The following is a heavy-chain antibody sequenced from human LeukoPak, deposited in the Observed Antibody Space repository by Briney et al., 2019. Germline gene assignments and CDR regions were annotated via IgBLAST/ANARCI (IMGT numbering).Heavy chain of an antibody. CDR1: GGSISNYY. CDR3: ARELGATVVNYGMDV. V-gene: IGHV4-59*01. J-gene: IGHJ6*02. CDR2: IHYSGST. D-gene: IGHD4-23*01. Sequence: SETLSLTCTVSGGSISNYYWSWIRQPPGKGLEWIGYIHYSGSTNYNPSLKSRGTISVDTSKNQLSLKLTSMTAADTAVYYCARELGATVVNYGMDVWGQGTTVTVSS.